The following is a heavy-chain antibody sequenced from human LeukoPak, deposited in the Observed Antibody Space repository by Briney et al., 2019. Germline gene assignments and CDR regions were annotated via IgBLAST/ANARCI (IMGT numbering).Heavy chain of an antibody. J-gene: IGHJ4*02. Sequence: PSETLSLTCTVSGGSISSSSYYWGWIRQPPGKGLEWIGSIYYSGSTYYNPSLKSRVTISVDTSKNQFSLKLSSVTAADTAVYYCARFIFGGNPFDYWGQGTLVTVSS. V-gene: IGHV4-39*07. D-gene: IGHD4-23*01. CDR2: IYYSGST. CDR1: GGSISSSSYY. CDR3: ARFIFGGNPFDY.